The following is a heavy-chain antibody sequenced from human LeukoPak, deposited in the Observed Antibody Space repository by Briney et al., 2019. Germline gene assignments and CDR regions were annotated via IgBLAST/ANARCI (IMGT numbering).Heavy chain of an antibody. J-gene: IGHJ3*02. Sequence: SETLSLTCAVYGGSFSGYYWSWIRQPPGKGLQWIGEINHSGSTSYNPSLKSRVTISVDTSKNQFSLKLSSVTAADTAVYYCARRLIVVVITTFDAFDIWGQGTMVTVSS. CDR2: INHSGST. CDR1: GGSFSGYY. D-gene: IGHD3-22*01. V-gene: IGHV4-34*01. CDR3: ARRLIVVVITTFDAFDI.